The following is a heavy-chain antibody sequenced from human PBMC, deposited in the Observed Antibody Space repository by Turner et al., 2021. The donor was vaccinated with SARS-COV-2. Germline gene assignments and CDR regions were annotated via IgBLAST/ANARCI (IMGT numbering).Heavy chain of an antibody. CDR1: GFTFITYS. D-gene: IGHD3-22*01. CDR3: ARARWHYYDSSGYYPDAFDI. J-gene: IGHJ3*02. CDR2: ISSSSSYI. V-gene: IGHV3-21*01. Sequence: EVQLVESGGGLVKPGRSLRLSCAASGFTFITYSMNWFRQAPGKGLEWVSSISSSSSYIYYANSVKGRLTISRDNAKNSLYLQMNSLRAEDTAVYYCARARWHYYDSSGYYPDAFDIWGQGTMVTVSS.